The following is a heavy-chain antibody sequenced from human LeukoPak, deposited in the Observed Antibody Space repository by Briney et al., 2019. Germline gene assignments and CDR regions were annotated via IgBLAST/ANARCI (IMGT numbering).Heavy chain of an antibody. CDR1: GYTFTSYY. J-gene: IGHJ3*02. D-gene: IGHD4-17*01. V-gene: IGHV1-46*01. CDR3: AREMTTVTTSDTGAFDI. Sequence: ASVKVSCKASGYTFTSYYMHWVRQAPGQGLEWMGIINPSGGSTSYAQKFQGRVTMTRDTSTSTVYMELSSLRSEGTAVYYCAREMTTVTTSDTGAFDIWGQGTMVTVSS. CDR2: INPSGGST.